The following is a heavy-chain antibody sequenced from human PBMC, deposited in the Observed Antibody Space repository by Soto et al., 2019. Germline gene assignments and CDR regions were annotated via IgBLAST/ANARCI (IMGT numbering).Heavy chain of an antibody. CDR3: ARDRAVAGTDDAFDI. CDR1: GFTFDDYG. V-gene: IGHV3-20*01. Sequence: GGSLRLSCAASGFTFDDYGMSWVRQAPGKGLEWVSGINWNGGSTGYADSVKGRFTISRDNAKNSLYLQMNSLRAEDTALYHCARDRAVAGTDDAFDIWGQGTMVTVSS. J-gene: IGHJ3*02. CDR2: INWNGGST. D-gene: IGHD6-19*01.